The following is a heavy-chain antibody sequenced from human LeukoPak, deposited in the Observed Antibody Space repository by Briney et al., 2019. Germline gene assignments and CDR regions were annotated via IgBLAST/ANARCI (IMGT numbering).Heavy chain of an antibody. V-gene: IGHV1-18*01. D-gene: IGHD6-13*01. CDR3: ARARSSWQTYYFDY. Sequence: ASVKVSCKASGYTFTSYGISWVRQAPGQGLEWMGWISAYNGNTNYAQKLQGRVTMTTDTSTSTAYMELRSLRSDDTAVHYCARARSSWQTYYFDYWGQGTLVTVSS. CDR1: GYTFTSYG. J-gene: IGHJ4*02. CDR2: ISAYNGNT.